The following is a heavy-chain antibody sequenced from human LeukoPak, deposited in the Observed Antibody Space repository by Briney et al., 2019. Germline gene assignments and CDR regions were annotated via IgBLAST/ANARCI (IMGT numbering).Heavy chain of an antibody. Sequence: GGSLRLSCAASGFTFSSYAMSWVRQAPGKGLEWVSAISGSGGSTYYADSVKGRFTISRDNAKNSLYLQMNSLRAEDTAVYYCARESGSGNYYYDYWGQGTLVTVSS. CDR2: ISGSGGST. CDR3: ARESGSGNYYYDY. CDR1: GFTFSSYA. V-gene: IGHV3-23*01. D-gene: IGHD3-10*01. J-gene: IGHJ4*02.